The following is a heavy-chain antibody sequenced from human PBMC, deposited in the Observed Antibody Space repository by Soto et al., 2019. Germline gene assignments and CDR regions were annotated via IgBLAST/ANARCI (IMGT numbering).Heavy chain of an antibody. V-gene: IGHV3-23*01. J-gene: IGHJ5*02. CDR1: GFTFSSYA. CDR2: ISGSGGST. D-gene: IGHD6-13*01. Sequence: EVQLLESGGGLVQPGGSLRLSCAASGFTFSSYAMSWVRQAPGKGLEWVSAISGSGGSTYYADSVKGRFTISRDNSKDTLYLQMNSLRAEDTAVYYCAKDPQQLVRGGGFDPWGQGTLVTVSS. CDR3: AKDPQQLVRGGGFDP.